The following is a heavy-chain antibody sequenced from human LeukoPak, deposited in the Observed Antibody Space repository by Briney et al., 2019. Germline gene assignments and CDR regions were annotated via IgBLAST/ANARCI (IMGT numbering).Heavy chain of an antibody. CDR3: AKALGSGSYYKLEKFIGN. Sequence: PGGSLRLSCAASGFTFRDYYMGWIRQAPGNGLEWVAYITSSGSAVYHADSVKGRFTISRDNAKNSLYLQMNSLRAEDTAVYYCAKALGSGSYYKLEKFIGNCGQGTLVTVSS. CDR2: ITSSGSAV. D-gene: IGHD3-10*01. J-gene: IGHJ4*02. V-gene: IGHV3-11*04. CDR1: GFTFRDYY.